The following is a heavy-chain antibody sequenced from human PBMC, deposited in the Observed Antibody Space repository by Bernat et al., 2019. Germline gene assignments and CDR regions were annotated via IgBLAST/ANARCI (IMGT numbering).Heavy chain of an antibody. CDR2: IYYSGST. Sequence: QVQLQESGPGLVKPSQTLSLTCTVSGGSISSGGYYWSWIRQHPGKGLEWIGYIYYSGSTYYNPSLKSRVTISVDTSKNQCSLKLSSVTAADTAVYYCARDWVKGQYFQHWGQGTLVTVSS. CDR3: ARDWVKGQYFQH. CDR1: GGSISSGGYY. J-gene: IGHJ1*01. V-gene: IGHV4-31*03. D-gene: IGHD2-21*01.